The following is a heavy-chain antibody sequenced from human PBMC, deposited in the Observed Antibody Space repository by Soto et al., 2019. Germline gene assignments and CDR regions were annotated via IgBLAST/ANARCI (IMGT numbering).Heavy chain of an antibody. Sequence: PGGSLRLSCEASGFTFINYAMSWVRQAPGKGLEWVSTINDNGDLRYYADSVRGRFTISRDNSKNTLYLQLNNLRAEDTARYHCAKAFGDWYPFEKWGLGALVTVSS. CDR2: INDNGDLR. D-gene: IGHD2-21*02. CDR3: AKAFGDWYPFEK. CDR1: GFTFINYA. J-gene: IGHJ4*02. V-gene: IGHV3-23*01.